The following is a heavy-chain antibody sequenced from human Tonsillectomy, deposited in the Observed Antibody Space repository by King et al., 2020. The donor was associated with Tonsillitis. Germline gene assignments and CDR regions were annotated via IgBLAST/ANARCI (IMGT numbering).Heavy chain of an antibody. J-gene: IGHJ3*02. CDR2: IYTSGST. Sequence: QLQESGPGLVKPSQTLSLTCTVSVGSISSGSYYWSWIRQPAGKGLEWIGRIYTSGSTNYTPSLKSRVTISVDTSKNQFSLKLSSVTAADTAVYYCARGSSSWYSGAFDIWGQGTMVTVSS. CDR3: ARGSSSWYSGAFDI. V-gene: IGHV4-61*02. CDR1: VGSISSGSYY. D-gene: IGHD6-13*01.